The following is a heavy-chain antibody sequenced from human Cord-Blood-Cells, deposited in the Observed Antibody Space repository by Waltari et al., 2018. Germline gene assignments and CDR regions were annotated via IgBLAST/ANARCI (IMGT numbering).Heavy chain of an antibody. Sequence: QVQLQQWGAGLLKPSETRSLTCAVYGGSFSGYYWSWLRPPPGKGLEWIGEINHSGSTNYNPSLKSRVTISVDTSKNQFSLKLSSVTAADTAVYYCARPGEEGTNWYFDLWGRGTLVTVSS. CDR2: INHSGST. D-gene: IGHD3-10*01. CDR1: GGSFSGYY. CDR3: ARPGEEGTNWYFDL. V-gene: IGHV4-34*01. J-gene: IGHJ2*01.